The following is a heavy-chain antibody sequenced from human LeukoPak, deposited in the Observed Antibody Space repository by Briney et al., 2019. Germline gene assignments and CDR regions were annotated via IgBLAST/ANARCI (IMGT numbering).Heavy chain of an antibody. J-gene: IGHJ4*02. CDR2: INDSGST. D-gene: IGHD3-9*01. Sequence: SETLSLTCAVYGGSFSGYYWSWIRQPPGKGLEWIGEINDSGSTHYNTSLNSRVTISVDTSKNQVYLKLSSVTAADTAIYYCARGVSHRNFDWLFYWGQGTLVTVSS. CDR1: GGSFSGYY. V-gene: IGHV4-34*01. CDR3: ARGVSHRNFDWLFY.